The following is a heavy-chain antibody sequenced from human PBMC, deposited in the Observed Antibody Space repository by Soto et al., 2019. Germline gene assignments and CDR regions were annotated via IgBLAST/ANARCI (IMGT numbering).Heavy chain of an antibody. D-gene: IGHD4-4*01. V-gene: IGHV3-30*04. Sequence: SLSLSCEASGLTFSGYAMHCVRQAPGKGLEWVAVISYDGSAKYYTASVKGRFTLSRDNSKNTLDLQMNSLRAEDTAVYYCARGGRGTSYRSLEPIDDWGQGTTVTVSS. CDR2: ISYDGSAK. CDR3: ARGGRGTSYRSLEPIDD. J-gene: IGHJ6*01. CDR1: GLTFSGYA.